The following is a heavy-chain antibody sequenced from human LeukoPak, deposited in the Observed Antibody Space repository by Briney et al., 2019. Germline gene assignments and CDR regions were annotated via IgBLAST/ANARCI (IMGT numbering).Heavy chain of an antibody. CDR2: IYYSGST. CDR1: GGSISSSSYY. CDR3: ASGEGPYFDY. D-gene: IGHD3-10*01. V-gene: IGHV4-39*07. Sequence: SETLSLTCTVSGGSISSSSYYWGWIRQPPGKGLEWIGSIYYSGSTYYNPSLKSRVTISVDTSKNQFSLKLSSVTAADTAVYYCASGEGPYFDYWGQGTLVTVSS. J-gene: IGHJ4*02.